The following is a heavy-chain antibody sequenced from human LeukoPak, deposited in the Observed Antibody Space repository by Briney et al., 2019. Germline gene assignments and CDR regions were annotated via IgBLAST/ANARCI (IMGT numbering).Heavy chain of an antibody. Sequence: SQTLSLTCAISGDSVSNNKTGWSWIRQSPSRGLEWLGRTYYRSKWYNDYALSVKSRITINPDTSKNQFSLQLNSVTHDDTAVYYCARGGGAADYWGQGTLVTVSS. CDR3: ARGGGAADY. CDR2: TYYRSKWYN. V-gene: IGHV6-1*01. J-gene: IGHJ4*02. CDR1: GDSVSNNKTG.